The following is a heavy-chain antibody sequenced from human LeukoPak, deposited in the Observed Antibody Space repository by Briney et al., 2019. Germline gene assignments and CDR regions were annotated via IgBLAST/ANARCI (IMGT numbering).Heavy chain of an antibody. CDR3: ASQPYCSSGSCYRWFDP. V-gene: IGHV3-74*01. CDR2: INSDGSGI. J-gene: IGHJ5*02. Sequence: GGSLRLSCAASGFTFSNYWMHWVRQAPGKGLVWISRINSDGSGIIYADSVKGRFSISRDNAKGTLYLQMNSLRAEDTAVYYCASQPYCSSGSCYRWFDPWGQGTLVTVSS. CDR1: GFTFSNYW. D-gene: IGHD2-15*01.